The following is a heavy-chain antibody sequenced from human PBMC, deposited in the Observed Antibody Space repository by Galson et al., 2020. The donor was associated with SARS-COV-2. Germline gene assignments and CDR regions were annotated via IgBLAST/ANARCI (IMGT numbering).Heavy chain of an antibody. CDR2: IKSKTDGGTT. J-gene: IGHJ6*02. CDR1: GFTFSNAW. V-gene: IGHV3-15*01. Sequence: GGSLRLSCAASGFTFSNAWMSWVRQAPGKGLEWVGRIKSKTDGGTTDYAAPVKGRFTISRDDSKNTLYLQMNSLKTEDTAVYYCTTSITIFGVVPGFPYYYYGLDVWGQGTTVTVSS. CDR3: TTSITIFGVVPGFPYYYYGLDV. D-gene: IGHD3-3*01.